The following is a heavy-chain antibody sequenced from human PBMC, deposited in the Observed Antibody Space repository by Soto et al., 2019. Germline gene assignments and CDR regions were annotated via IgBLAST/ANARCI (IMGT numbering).Heavy chain of an antibody. CDR1: GFTFSSYA. V-gene: IGHV3-30-3*01. J-gene: IGHJ4*02. CDR3: ARDPDLDTAMVPDY. Sequence: QVQLVESGGGVVQPGRSLRLSCAASGFTFSSYAMHWVRQAPGKGLEWVAVISYDGSNKYYADSVKGRFTISRDNSKNTLYLQMNSLRAEDTAVYYCARDPDLDTAMVPDYWGQGTLVTVSS. CDR2: ISYDGSNK. D-gene: IGHD5-18*01.